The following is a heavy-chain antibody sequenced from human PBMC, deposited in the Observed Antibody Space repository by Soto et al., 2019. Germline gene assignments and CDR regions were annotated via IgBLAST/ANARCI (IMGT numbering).Heavy chain of an antibody. CDR3: ARHRAFCSGKSCALGYYYYVDV. CDR2: IYYSGST. D-gene: IGHD2-2*01. V-gene: IGHV4-59*08. CDR1: GGSISSYY. J-gene: IGHJ6*03. Sequence: QVQLQESGPGLVKPSETLSLTYTVSGGSISSYYWSWIRQPPGKGLEWIGYIYYSGSTTYNPSLKSRVTISADTSKNQLSLNLSSVTAADTALYYCARHRAFCSGKSCALGYYYYVDVWGIGTTVTVSS.